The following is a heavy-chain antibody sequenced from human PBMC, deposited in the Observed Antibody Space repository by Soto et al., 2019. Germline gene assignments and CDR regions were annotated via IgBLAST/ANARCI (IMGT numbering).Heavy chain of an antibody. J-gene: IGHJ6*02. V-gene: IGHV1-18*01. CDR1: GYTFTSHG. D-gene: IGHD4-17*01. CDR3: ARLLRWSTGYYYTMDV. Sequence: QVQLLQSGAEMKKPGASVKVSCKASGYTFTSHGITWVRQAPGQGLDWMGWISAYNGNTDYAQKLQGRVTMTTDTSTSSAYMALRSLRFDDTAVYYCARLLRWSTGYYYTMDVWGHGTPVSVSS. CDR2: ISAYNGNT.